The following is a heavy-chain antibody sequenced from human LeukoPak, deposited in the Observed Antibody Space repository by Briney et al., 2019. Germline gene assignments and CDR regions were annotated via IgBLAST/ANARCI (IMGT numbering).Heavy chain of an antibody. D-gene: IGHD4-17*01. V-gene: IGHV3-23*01. J-gene: IGHJ4*02. CDR3: ARGDYGDYALPY. Sequence: GGSLRLSCAVSGLTFSRYAINWVRQPPGKGLEWVSAISDRGGITYYADSVKGRFTISRDNFKNTLYLQMDSLRDEDTAVYYCARGDYGDYALPYWGQGTLVTVSS. CDR1: GLTFSRYA. CDR2: ISDRGGIT.